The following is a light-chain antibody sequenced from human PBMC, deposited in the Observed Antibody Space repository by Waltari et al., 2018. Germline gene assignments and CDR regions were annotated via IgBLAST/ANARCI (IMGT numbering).Light chain of an antibody. CDR2: TAS. V-gene: IGKV1-5*03. Sequence: DIQMTQSPSTLSASVGDRVTITCRASQSISSWLAWYQQKPGKAPKLLTYTASTLESGVPSRFSGSGSGTEFTLTISSLQPDDFATYYCQQYNSYVLTFGGGTKVEIK. J-gene: IGKJ4*01. CDR1: QSISSW. CDR3: QQYNSYVLT.